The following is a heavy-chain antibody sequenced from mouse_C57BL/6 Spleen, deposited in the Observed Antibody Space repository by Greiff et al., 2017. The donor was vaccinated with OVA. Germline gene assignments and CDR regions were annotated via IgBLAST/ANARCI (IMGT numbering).Heavy chain of an antibody. CDR2: ISGGGGNT. CDR3: ARHQGGFDY. CDR1: GFTFSSYT. J-gene: IGHJ2*01. Sequence: EVQLVESGGGLVKPGGSLKLSCAASGFTFSSYTMSWVRQTPEKRLEWVATISGGGGNTYYPDSVKGRFTISRDNAKNTLYLQMSSLRSEDTALYYCARHQGGFDYWGQGTTLTVSS. V-gene: IGHV5-9*01.